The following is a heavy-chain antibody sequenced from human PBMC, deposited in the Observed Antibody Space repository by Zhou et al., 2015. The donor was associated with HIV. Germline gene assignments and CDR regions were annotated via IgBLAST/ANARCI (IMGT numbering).Heavy chain of an antibody. Sequence: QVQLVQSGAEVKKPGASVKVSCKASGYTFTSYDINWVRQATGQGLEWMGWMNPNSGNTGYAQKFQGRVTMTRNTSISTAYMELSSLRSEDTAVYYCAREGDIVVVVAATFRLRNWFDPWGQGTLVTVSS. CDR2: MNPNSGNT. J-gene: IGHJ5*02. CDR3: AREGDIVVVVAATFRLRNWFDP. CDR1: GYTFTSYD. V-gene: IGHV1-8*01. D-gene: IGHD2-15*01.